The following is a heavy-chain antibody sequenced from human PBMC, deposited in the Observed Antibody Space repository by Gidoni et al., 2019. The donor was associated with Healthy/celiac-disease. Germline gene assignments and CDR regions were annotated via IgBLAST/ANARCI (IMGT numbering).Heavy chain of an antibody. CDR2: IDYSGST. Sequence: QLQLQESGPGLVKPSETLSLTCTVSGGSISSSSYYWGWIRQPPGKGLEWIGSIDYSGSTYYNPSLKSRVTISVDTSKNQFSLKLSSVTAADTAVYYCARVTRYGDYPQYWGQGTLVTVSS. J-gene: IGHJ4*02. CDR1: GGSISSSSYY. V-gene: IGHV4-39*01. CDR3: ARVTRYGDYPQY. D-gene: IGHD4-17*01.